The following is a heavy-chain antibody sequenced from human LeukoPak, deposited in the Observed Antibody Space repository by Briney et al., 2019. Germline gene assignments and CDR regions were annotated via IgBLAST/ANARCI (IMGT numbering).Heavy chain of an antibody. D-gene: IGHD4-17*01. CDR2: IWYDGSNK. Sequence: QTGGSLRLSCAASGFTFSSYGMHWVRQAPGKGLEWVAVIWYDGSNKYYADSVKGRFTISRDNSKNTLYLQMNSLRAEDTAVYYCARERIYGGNYYFDYWGQGTLVTVSS. J-gene: IGHJ4*02. V-gene: IGHV3-33*01. CDR1: GFTFSSYG. CDR3: ARERIYGGNYYFDY.